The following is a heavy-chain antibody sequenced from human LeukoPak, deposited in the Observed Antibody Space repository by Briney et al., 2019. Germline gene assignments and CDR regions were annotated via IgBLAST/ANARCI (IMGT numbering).Heavy chain of an antibody. Sequence: GRSLRLSCAASGFTFSSYAMHWVRQAPGKGLEWVAVISYDGSNKYYADSVKGRFTISRDNSKNTLYLQMNSLRAEDTAVYYYARARRTLRGAADYWGQGTLVTVSS. D-gene: IGHD4-17*01. CDR2: ISYDGSNK. CDR3: ARARRTLRGAADY. V-gene: IGHV3-30*04. J-gene: IGHJ4*02. CDR1: GFTFSSYA.